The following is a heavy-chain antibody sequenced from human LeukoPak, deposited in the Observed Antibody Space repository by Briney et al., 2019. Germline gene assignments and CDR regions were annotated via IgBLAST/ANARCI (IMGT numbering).Heavy chain of an antibody. CDR1: GGTFSYA. V-gene: IGHV1-69*05. J-gene: IGHJ5*01. D-gene: IGHD5-18*01. Sequence: SVKVSCKVSGGTFSYAISWVRQAPGQGLGWMGGNIPIFGTTDYAQNFQGRVTFTTDESTSTAYMELSSLRSEHTAVYYCARGAWGYNYGYHNSRGQGTLVTVSS. CDR2: NIPIFGTT. CDR3: ARGAWGYNYGYHNS.